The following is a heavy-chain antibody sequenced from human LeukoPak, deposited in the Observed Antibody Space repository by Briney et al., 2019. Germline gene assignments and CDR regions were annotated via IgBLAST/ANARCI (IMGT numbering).Heavy chain of an antibody. D-gene: IGHD6-13*01. CDR2: IKEDGSEK. CDR3: ASGRQLGY. Sequence: GGSLSLSCAASGFTFSNYWVSWVRQTPGKGLEWVANIKEDGSEKYYVDSVKGRFTISRDNARNSLYLQMNSLRAEDTAVYYCASGRQLGYWGQGTLVTVSS. CDR1: GFTFSNYW. V-gene: IGHV3-7*01. J-gene: IGHJ4*02.